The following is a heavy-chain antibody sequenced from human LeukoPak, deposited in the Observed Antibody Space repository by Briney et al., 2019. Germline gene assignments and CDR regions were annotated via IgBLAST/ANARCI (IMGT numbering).Heavy chain of an antibody. Sequence: GGSLRLSCAASGFTFDDYTMHWVRQAPGKGLEWVSLISWDGGSTYYADSVKGRFTISRDNSKNSLYLQTNSLRTEDTALYYCAKETFWSGYSPLDYWGQGTLVTVSS. J-gene: IGHJ4*02. CDR1: GFTFDDYT. V-gene: IGHV3-43*01. CDR2: ISWDGGST. D-gene: IGHD3-3*01. CDR3: AKETFWSGYSPLDY.